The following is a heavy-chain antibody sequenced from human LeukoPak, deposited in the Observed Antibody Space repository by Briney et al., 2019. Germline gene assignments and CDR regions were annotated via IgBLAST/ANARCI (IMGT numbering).Heavy chain of an antibody. J-gene: IGHJ4*02. CDR3: ATFKLGMGSFDY. D-gene: IGHD7-27*01. CDR2: FDPEDGET. Sequence: ASVKVSCKVSGYTLTELSMHWVRQALGKGLEWMGGFDPEDGETIYAQKFQGRVTMTEDTSTDTAYMELSSLRSEDTAVYYCATFKLGMGSFDYWGQGTLVTVSS. V-gene: IGHV1-24*01. CDR1: GYTLTELS.